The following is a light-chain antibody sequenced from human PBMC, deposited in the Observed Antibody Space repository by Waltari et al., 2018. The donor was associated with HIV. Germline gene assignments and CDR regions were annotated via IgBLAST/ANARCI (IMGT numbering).Light chain of an antibody. Sequence: QAVATQEPSLTVSPGGTVTLTCGSSSGPVTSGHHPYWFQQKSGQAPRTLIYDTFNKHSWTPARFSGSLLGGRAALTLSGAQPEDEAEYFCLLSFAGARPVVFGGGTNLTVL. CDR2: DTF. V-gene: IGLV7-46*01. J-gene: IGLJ2*01. CDR3: LLSFAGARPVV. CDR1: SGPVTSGHH.